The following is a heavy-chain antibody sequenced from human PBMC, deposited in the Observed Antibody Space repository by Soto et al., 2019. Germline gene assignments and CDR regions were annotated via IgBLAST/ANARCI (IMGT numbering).Heavy chain of an antibody. Sequence: QVQPVQSGAEVKKPGASVKVSCKASGYTFTSYGISWVRQAPGQGLEWMGWISAYNGNTNYAQKLQGRVTMTTDTSTSTAYMELRSLRSDDTAVYYCARDSLGYCSGGSCYSGYWGQGTLVTVSS. D-gene: IGHD2-15*01. CDR3: ARDSLGYCSGGSCYSGY. CDR1: GYTFTSYG. J-gene: IGHJ4*02. CDR2: ISAYNGNT. V-gene: IGHV1-18*01.